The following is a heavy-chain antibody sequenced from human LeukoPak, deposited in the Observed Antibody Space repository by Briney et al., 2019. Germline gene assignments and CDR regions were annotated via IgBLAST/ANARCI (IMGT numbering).Heavy chain of an antibody. Sequence: PGGSLRLSCAASGFTFSSYAMSWVRQAPGKGLEWVSAISGSGGSTYYADSVKGRFTISRDNSKNTLYLQMNSLRAEDTAVYYCAKGPVYCSSTSCNLGSAFDIWGQGTMVTVSS. J-gene: IGHJ3*02. CDR3: AKGPVYCSSTSCNLGSAFDI. CDR1: GFTFSSYA. V-gene: IGHV3-23*01. D-gene: IGHD2-2*01. CDR2: ISGSGGST.